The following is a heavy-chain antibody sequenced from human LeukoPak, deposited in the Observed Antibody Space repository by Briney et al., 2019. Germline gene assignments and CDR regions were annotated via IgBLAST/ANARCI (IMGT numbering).Heavy chain of an antibody. CDR2: IIPIFGTA. J-gene: IGHJ5*02. D-gene: IGHD3-3*01. CDR1: GGTFSSYA. Sequence: ASVKVSCKASGGTFSSYAISWVRQAPGQGLEWMGGIIPIFGTANYAQKFQGRVTITTDESTSTAYIELSSLRSDDTAVYYCARGPYDFWSGYSDSWGQGNLVTVSS. V-gene: IGHV1-69*05. CDR3: ARGPYDFWSGYSDS.